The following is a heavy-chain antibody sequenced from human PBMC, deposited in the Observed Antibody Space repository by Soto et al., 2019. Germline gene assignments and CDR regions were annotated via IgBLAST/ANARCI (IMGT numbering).Heavy chain of an antibody. Sequence: QVQLVQSGAEVKKPGASVKVSCKASGYTFTSYYMHWVRQAPGQGLEWMGIINPSGGSTSCAQKSQGRATMTRDTSTSTVDMELSSLRSEDTAVYYCARDSSSGTGGFDYWGQGTLVTVSS. V-gene: IGHV1-46*01. CDR3: ARDSSSGTGGFDY. CDR2: INPSGGST. J-gene: IGHJ4*02. D-gene: IGHD6-13*01. CDR1: GYTFTSYY.